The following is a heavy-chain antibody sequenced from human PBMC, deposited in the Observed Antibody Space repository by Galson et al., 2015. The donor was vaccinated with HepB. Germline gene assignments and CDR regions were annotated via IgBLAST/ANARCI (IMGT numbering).Heavy chain of an antibody. CDR2: IYYSGST. CDR3: ARGETAKFFDL. D-gene: IGHD2-21*02. V-gene: IGHV4-31*03. CDR1: GGSISSGGYY. J-gene: IGHJ2*01. Sequence: LTCTVSGGSISSGGYYWSWIRQHPGKGLEWIGYIYYSGSTYYNPSLKSRVTISVDTSKNQFSLKLSSVTAADTAVYYCARGETAKFFDLWGRGTLVTVSS.